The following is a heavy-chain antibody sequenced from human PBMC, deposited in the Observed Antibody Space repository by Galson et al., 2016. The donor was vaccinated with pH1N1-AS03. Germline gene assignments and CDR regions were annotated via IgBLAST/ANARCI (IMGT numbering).Heavy chain of an antibody. CDR1: GHSFDSYW. CDR3: ARQGTTVTANHVWLDT. D-gene: IGHD1-14*01. CDR2: INPLDSYN. Sequence: QSGAEVKKPGESLRISCQGSGHSFDSYWITWVRQMPGKGLEWMGRINPLDSYNDYNPSFQGHVSFSVDKSIHTAYLQWSSLEASDTDIYYCARQGTTVTANHVWLDTWGQGTLVTVSS. V-gene: IGHV5-10-1*01. J-gene: IGHJ5*02.